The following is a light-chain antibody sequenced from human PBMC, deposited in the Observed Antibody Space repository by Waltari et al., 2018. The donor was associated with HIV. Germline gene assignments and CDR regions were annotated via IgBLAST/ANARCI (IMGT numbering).Light chain of an antibody. J-gene: IGLJ2*01. V-gene: IGLV1-47*01. Sequence: PGQRVTISCSGSSSNIGSNYVYWYQQLPGTAPKLLLYRNNQRPSGVPDRFSGSKSGTSASLAISGLRSEDEAHYYCATWTDSLSGVVFGGGTKLRVL. CDR1: SSNIGSNY. CDR2: RNN. CDR3: ATWTDSLSGVV.